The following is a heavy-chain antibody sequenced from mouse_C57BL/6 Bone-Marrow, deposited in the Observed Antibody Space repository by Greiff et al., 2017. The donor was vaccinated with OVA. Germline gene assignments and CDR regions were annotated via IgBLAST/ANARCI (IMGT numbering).Heavy chain of an antibody. V-gene: IGHV1-82*01. CDR3: ARSEETRTWFAY. CDR1: GYAFSSSW. Sequence: QVQLQQSGPELVKPGASVKISCKASGYAFSSSWMNWVKQRPGQGLEWIGRIYPGDGDTNYNGKFKGKATLTADKSSSTAYMQLSSLTSEDSAVYFGARSEETRTWFAYWGQGTLVTVSA. CDR2: IYPGDGDT. J-gene: IGHJ3*01. D-gene: IGHD3-2*01.